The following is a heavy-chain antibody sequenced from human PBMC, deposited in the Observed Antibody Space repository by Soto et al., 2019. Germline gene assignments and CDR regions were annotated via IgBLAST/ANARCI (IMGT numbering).Heavy chain of an antibody. D-gene: IGHD2-21*01. CDR3: TRGGDAYKNGH. J-gene: IGHJ4*02. Sequence: QVQLQESGPGLVEPSETLSLTCTVPGGSVNIGTYYWGWIRQPPGKGLEWIGFIHYSGSTNYNPSHKSRITMSVDTSKNQFSLKLTSVNAADAAVYYCTRGGDAYKNGHWGQGTLVTVSS. V-gene: IGHV4-61*01. CDR1: GGSVNIGTYY. CDR2: IHYSGST.